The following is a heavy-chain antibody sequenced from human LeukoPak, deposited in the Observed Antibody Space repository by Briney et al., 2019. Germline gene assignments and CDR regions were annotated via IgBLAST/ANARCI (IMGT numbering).Heavy chain of an antibody. CDR3: ARDSAAGYCSSTSCPNPVAFDI. CDR2: IYHSGST. Sequence: SETLSLTCTVSGYSISSGYYWGWIQQPPGKGLEWIGSIYHSGSTYYNPSLKSRVTISVDTSKNQFSLKLSSVTAADTAVYYCARDSAAGYCSSTSCPNPVAFDIWGQGTMVTVSS. D-gene: IGHD2-2*01. CDR1: GYSISSGYY. J-gene: IGHJ3*02. V-gene: IGHV4-38-2*02.